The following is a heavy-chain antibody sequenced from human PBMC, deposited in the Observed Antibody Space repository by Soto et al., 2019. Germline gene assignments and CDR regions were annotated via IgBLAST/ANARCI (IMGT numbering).Heavy chain of an antibody. CDR1: GFTFSNAW. V-gene: IGHV3-15*07. Sequence: EVQLVESGGGLVKPGGSLRLSCAASGFTFSNAWMNWVRQAPGKGLEWVGRIKSKTDGGTTDYAAPVKGRFTISRDDSQNTLYLQMNSLKTEDTAVYYCTTATFLEWLLSLDYWGQGTLVSVSS. CDR2: IKSKTDGGTT. J-gene: IGHJ4*02. CDR3: TTATFLEWLLSLDY. D-gene: IGHD3-3*01.